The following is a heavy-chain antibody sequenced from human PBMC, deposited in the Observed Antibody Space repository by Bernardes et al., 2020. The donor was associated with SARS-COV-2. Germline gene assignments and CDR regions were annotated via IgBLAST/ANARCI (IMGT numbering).Heavy chain of an antibody. J-gene: IGHJ3*01. CDR1: GDSITSNY. Sequence: SETLSLTCTVSGDSITSNYWGWIRQPPGKGLEWIGDIYFTGRTNYNPSLKRRVTISVATSKNVFSLNLRSVAAAYTAVYSCARVYSYYYDTTDNYPYVSFDVWGQGKKVTVYS. V-gene: IGHV4-59*01. CDR3: ARVYSYYYDTTDNYPYVSFDV. CDR2: IYFTGRT. D-gene: IGHD3-22*01.